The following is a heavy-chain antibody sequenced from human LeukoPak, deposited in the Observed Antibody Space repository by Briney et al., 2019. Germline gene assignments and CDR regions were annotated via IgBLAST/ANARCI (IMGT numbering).Heavy chain of an antibody. Sequence: AAVKVSCKTCGYTFTSYGLYWVRQAPGQGLEWMGWISGYNAETNYARKFQGRVTMTTDTSTTTAYMELTSLTSDDTALYYCAREGDSAGWYRPAFRLLDYWGQGTMVTVSS. CDR3: AREGDSAGWYRPAFRLLDY. CDR1: GYTFTSYG. J-gene: IGHJ4*02. D-gene: IGHD6-19*01. CDR2: ISGYNAET. V-gene: IGHV1-18*01.